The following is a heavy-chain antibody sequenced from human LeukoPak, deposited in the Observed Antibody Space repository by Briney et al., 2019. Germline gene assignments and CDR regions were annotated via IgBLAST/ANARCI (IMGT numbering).Heavy chain of an antibody. V-gene: IGHV3-21*01. CDR1: GFTFSSYS. CDR3: ARGKYSRGWPFDY. Sequence: PGGSLTLTCTASGFTFSSYSINWVRKPQAKGLERVSSISSSSSYIYYADSVMGRFTISRDNAKNSLYLQMNSLRAEDTAVYYCARGKYSRGWPFDYWGQGTLVTVSS. D-gene: IGHD6-19*01. J-gene: IGHJ4*02. CDR2: ISSSSSYI.